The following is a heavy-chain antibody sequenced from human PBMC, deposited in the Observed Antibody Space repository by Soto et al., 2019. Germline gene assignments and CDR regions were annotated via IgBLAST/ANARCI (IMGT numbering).Heavy chain of an antibody. CDR2: IYWYDDE. CDR1: GFSLSTTAEG. J-gene: IGHJ4*02. V-gene: IGHV2-5*01. CDR3: ANGSCSRAACYPNPYLAY. Sequence: QITLKESGPTLVKPTQTLTLTCTFSGFSLSTTAEGVGWIRQPPGTALEWLALIYWYDDERYSPSLKSRLTLTKDTSKKQVVLTMTCVDPVDTATYFSANGSCSRAACYPNPYLAYWVQGILVTVSS. D-gene: IGHD2-2*01.